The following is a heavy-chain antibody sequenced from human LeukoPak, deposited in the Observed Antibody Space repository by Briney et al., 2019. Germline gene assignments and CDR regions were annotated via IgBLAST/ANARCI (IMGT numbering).Heavy chain of an antibody. D-gene: IGHD6-6*01. CDR2: INHSGST. CDR3: ARRGSSRDFDY. CDR1: GGSFSGYY. V-gene: IGHV4-34*01. J-gene: IGHJ4*02. Sequence: SETLSLTCAVYGGSFSGYYWSWIRQPPGKGLEWIGEINHSGSTNYNPSLKSRVTISVDTSKNQFSLKLNSVTAADTAVYYCARRGSSRDFDYWGQGTLVTVSS.